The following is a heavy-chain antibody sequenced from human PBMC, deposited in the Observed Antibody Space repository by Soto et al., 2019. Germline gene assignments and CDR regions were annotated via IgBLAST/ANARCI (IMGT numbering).Heavy chain of an antibody. Sequence: ASVNVSCKASGYTFTGYYMHWVRQTPGQGLEWMGWINPNSGGTNYAQKFQGWVTMTRDTSISTAYMELSRLRSDDTAVYYCAREGAYGSGRAYYYYMDVWGKGTTVTVSS. CDR2: INPNSGGT. D-gene: IGHD3-10*01. CDR1: GYTFTGYY. V-gene: IGHV1-2*04. J-gene: IGHJ6*03. CDR3: AREGAYGSGRAYYYYMDV.